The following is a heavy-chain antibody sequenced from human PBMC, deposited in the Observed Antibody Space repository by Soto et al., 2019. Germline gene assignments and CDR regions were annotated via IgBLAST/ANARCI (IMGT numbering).Heavy chain of an antibody. CDR3: ARDGCGRDCYSAYAFDI. CDR1: GFTFSSYA. Sequence: EVQLVESGGGLVQPGGSLRLSCAASGFTFSSYAMHWVRQAPGKGLEYVSAISSNGGSTYYANAVRGRFTISRDNSKNTLYLQMGSLRAEDMAVYYCARDGCGRDCYSAYAFDIWGQGTMVTVSS. CDR2: ISSNGGST. V-gene: IGHV3-64*01. J-gene: IGHJ3*02. D-gene: IGHD2-21*02.